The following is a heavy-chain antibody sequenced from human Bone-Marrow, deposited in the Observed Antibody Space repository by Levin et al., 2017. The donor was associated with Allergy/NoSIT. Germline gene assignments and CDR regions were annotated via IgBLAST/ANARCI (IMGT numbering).Heavy chain of an antibody. J-gene: IGHJ4*02. V-gene: IGHV3-33*01. CDR3: ARTYCGDCYSYLAY. Sequence: HPGGSLRLSCEASTFTFSDYVMHWVRQAPGKGLEWVAVIWGDGNKRNYADSVKGRFTISRDNSKNTLYLYMNSLRVDDMGVYYCARTYCGDCYSYLAYWGQGTLVTVSS. D-gene: IGHD2-21*02. CDR1: TFTFSDYV. CDR2: IWGDGNKR.